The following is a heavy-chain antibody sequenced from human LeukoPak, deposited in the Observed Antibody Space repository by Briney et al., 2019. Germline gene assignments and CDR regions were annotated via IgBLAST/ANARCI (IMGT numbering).Heavy chain of an antibody. D-gene: IGHD3-10*01. CDR1: GFTFDDYA. V-gene: IGHV3-43*02. Sequence: GGSLRLSCATSGFTFDDYAFHWVRQVPGKGLEWVSLISRDGGTTSYGDSVKGRFTISRDNSKNSLYMEMNSLKTEDSALYCCTKDFSGSYENWGQGTLVTVSS. J-gene: IGHJ4*02. CDR3: TKDFSGSYEN. CDR2: ISRDGGTT.